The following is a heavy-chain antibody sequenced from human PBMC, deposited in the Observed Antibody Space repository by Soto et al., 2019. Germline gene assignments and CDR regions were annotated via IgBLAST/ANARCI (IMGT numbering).Heavy chain of an antibody. CDR1: GGSISSYY. J-gene: IGHJ4*02. D-gene: IGHD3-22*01. CDR2: IYYSGST. Sequence: QVQLQESGPGLVKPSETLSLTCTVSGGSISSYYWSWIRQPPVKGLEWIGYIYYSGSTNYNPSLKSRVTISVDTSKNQFSLKLSSVTAADTAVYYCARARSSGYYLPFDYWGQGTLVTVSS. CDR3: ARARSSGYYLPFDY. V-gene: IGHV4-59*01.